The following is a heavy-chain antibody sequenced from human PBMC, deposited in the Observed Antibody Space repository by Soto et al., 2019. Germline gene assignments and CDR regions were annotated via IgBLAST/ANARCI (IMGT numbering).Heavy chain of an antibody. D-gene: IGHD3-22*01. Sequence: GESLNISCKGSGYSFTSYWISWVRQMPGKGLEWMGRIDPSDSYTNYSPSFQGHVTISADKSISTAYLQWSSLKASDTAMYYCARYYYDSSGFANYYYYYGMDVWGQGTTV. J-gene: IGHJ6*02. CDR3: ARYYYDSSGFANYYYYYGMDV. CDR1: GYSFTSYW. CDR2: IDPSDSYT. V-gene: IGHV5-10-1*01.